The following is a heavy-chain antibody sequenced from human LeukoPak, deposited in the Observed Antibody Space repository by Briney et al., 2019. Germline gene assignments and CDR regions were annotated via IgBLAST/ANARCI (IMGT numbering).Heavy chain of an antibody. CDR3: AKWGDYDVLTGYYVSDY. CDR2: ITGGGSGI. V-gene: IGHV3-23*01. CDR1: GFTFSNYA. Sequence: AGGSLRLSCAASGFTFSNYAMSWVRQAPGKGLEWVSAITGGGSGIYYADSMKSRFTISRDNSKNTLYLRINSLRAEDTAVYYCAKWGDYDVLTGYYVSDYWGQGTLVTVSS. D-gene: IGHD3-9*01. J-gene: IGHJ4*02.